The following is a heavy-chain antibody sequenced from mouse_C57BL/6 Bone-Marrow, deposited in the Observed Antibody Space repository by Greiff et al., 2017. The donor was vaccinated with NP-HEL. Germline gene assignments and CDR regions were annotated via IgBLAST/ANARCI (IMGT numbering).Heavy chain of an antibody. CDR1: GYTFTSYW. D-gene: IGHD1-1*01. J-gene: IGHJ4*01. V-gene: IGHV1-69*01. Sequence: QVQLQQPGAELVMPGASVKLSCKASGYTFTSYWMHWVKQRPGQGLEWIGEIDPSDSYTNYNQKFKGKSTLTVDKSSSTAYMQLSSLTSEDSAVYYCARDYTGAMDYWGQGTSVTVSS. CDR3: ARDYTGAMDY. CDR2: IDPSDSYT.